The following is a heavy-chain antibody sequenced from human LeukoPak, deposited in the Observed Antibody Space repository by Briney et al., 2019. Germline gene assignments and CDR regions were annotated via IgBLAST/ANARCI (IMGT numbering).Heavy chain of an antibody. D-gene: IGHD4-17*01. Sequence: GGSLRLSCAASGFTFSSYAMHWVRQAPGKGLEWVAVISYDGSNRYYADSVKGRFTISRDNSKNTLYLQMNSLRAEDTAVYYCARDFSLMGDYGDYVPGYWGQGTLVTVSS. J-gene: IGHJ4*02. CDR2: ISYDGSNR. CDR3: ARDFSLMGDYGDYVPGY. V-gene: IGHV3-30*04. CDR1: GFTFSSYA.